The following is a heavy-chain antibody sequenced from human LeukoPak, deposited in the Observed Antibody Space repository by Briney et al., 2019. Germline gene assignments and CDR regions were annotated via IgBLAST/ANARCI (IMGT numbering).Heavy chain of an antibody. Sequence: PGGSLKLSCAASGFIFSGSAMHWVRQASGKGLEWVGRIRGKANNYATAYAASVKGRFTISRDDSKNTAYLQMNSLKIEDTAVYYCARPARDAFDIWGQGTMVTVSS. CDR2: IRGKANNYAT. CDR1: GFIFSGSA. V-gene: IGHV3-73*01. CDR3: ARPARDAFDI. J-gene: IGHJ3*02.